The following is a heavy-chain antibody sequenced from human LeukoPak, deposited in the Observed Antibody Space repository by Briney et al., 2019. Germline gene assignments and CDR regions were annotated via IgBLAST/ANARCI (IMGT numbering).Heavy chain of an antibody. J-gene: IGHJ4*02. D-gene: IGHD1-26*01. Sequence: GASVRVSCKASGYTFSIYGFSWVRQAPGQGLEWMGWISAYNGNTNYAQKLQGRVTMTTDTSTSTAYMELRSLRSDDTAVYYCARDSGSYFGSSFDYWGQGTLVTVSS. CDR1: GYTFSIYG. CDR3: ARDSGSYFGSSFDY. V-gene: IGHV1-18*01. CDR2: ISAYNGNT.